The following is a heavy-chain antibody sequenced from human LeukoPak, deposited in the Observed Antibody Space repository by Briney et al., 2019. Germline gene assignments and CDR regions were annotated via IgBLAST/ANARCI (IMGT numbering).Heavy chain of an antibody. CDR3: ARDRYNWNDDPNWFDP. CDR1: GGTFSSYA. J-gene: IGHJ5*02. Sequence: SVKVSCKASGGTFSSYAISWVRQAPGQGLEWMGRIISIFGIANYAQKFQGRVTITADKSTSTAYMELSSLRSEDTAVYYCARDRYNWNDDPNWFDPWGQGTLVTVSS. CDR2: IISIFGIA. V-gene: IGHV1-69*10. D-gene: IGHD1-20*01.